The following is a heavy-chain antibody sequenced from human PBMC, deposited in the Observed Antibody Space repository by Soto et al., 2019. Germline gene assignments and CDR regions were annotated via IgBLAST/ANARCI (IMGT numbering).Heavy chain of an antibody. CDR3: ARRVTNFDY. D-gene: IGHD4-4*01. CDR2: IYYSGST. CDR1: GGSISSSSYY. J-gene: IGHJ4*02. Sequence: QLQLQESGPGLVKPSETLSLTCTVSGGSISSSSYYWGWIHQPPGKGLEWIGSIYYSGSTYYNPSLKSRVTISVDTSKNQFSLKLSSVTAADTAVYYCARRVTNFDYWGQGTLVTVSS. V-gene: IGHV4-39*01.